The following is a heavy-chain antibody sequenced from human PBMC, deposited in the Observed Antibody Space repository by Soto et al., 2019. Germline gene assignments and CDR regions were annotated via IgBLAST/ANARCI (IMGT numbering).Heavy chain of an antibody. CDR1: GYTFTSYY. Sequence: ASVKVSCKASGYTFTSYYMHWVRQAPGQGLEWMGIINPSGGSTSYAQKFQGRVTMNRDTSPSTVYMELSSLRSEDTAVYYCARVGGSSGWFQHFEYWAQGTLFPVSS. CDR2: INPSGGST. D-gene: IGHD6-19*01. J-gene: IGHJ4*02. CDR3: ARVGGSSGWFQHFEY. V-gene: IGHV1-46*03.